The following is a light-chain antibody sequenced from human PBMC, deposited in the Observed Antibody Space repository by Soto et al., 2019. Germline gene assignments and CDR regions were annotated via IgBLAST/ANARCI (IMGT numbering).Light chain of an antibody. CDR3: QSYDSSNHVV. Sequence: NFMLTQPHSVSASPGKTVTISCTGSSGSIASNYVQWYQQCPGSAPTTVIYEDNQRPSGVPDRFSGSIDSSSNSASLTISGLKTEDEADYYCQSYDSSNHVVFGGGTKVTVL. V-gene: IGLV6-57*02. J-gene: IGLJ2*01. CDR1: SGSIASNY. CDR2: EDN.